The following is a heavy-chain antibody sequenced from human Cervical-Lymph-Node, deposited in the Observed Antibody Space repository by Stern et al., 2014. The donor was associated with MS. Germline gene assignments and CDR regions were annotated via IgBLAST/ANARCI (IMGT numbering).Heavy chain of an antibody. J-gene: IGHJ4*02. CDR1: GFTFDSYA. CDR2: ISWNSGTI. V-gene: IGHV3-9*01. CDR3: AKDIDPIAVAGAFDD. D-gene: IGHD6-19*01. Sequence: EVQLVQSGGGLVHPGRSLRLSCAASGFTFDSYAMHWVRQGPGKGLECVSTISWNSGTILYADSVRGRFTISRDNAKDSLFLQMNSLRVDDTAFYYCAKDIDPIAVAGAFDDWGQGTLVTVSS.